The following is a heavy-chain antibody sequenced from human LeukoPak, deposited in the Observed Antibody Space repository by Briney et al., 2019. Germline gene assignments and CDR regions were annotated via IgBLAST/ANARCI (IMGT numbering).Heavy chain of an antibody. V-gene: IGHV3-9*01. Sequence: PGRSLRLSCAASGFTFDDYAMHWVRQAPGKGLEWVSGISWNSGSIGYADSVKGRFTISRDNAKNPLYLQMNSLRAEDTALYYCAKDIGSSDPSSYFDYWAQGTLVTVSS. CDR1: GFTFDDYA. CDR3: AKDIGSSDPSSYFDY. CDR2: ISWNSGSI. J-gene: IGHJ4*02.